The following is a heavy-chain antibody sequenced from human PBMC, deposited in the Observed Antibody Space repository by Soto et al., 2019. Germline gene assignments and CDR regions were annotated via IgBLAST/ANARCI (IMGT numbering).Heavy chain of an antibody. D-gene: IGHD2-15*01. Sequence: QVQLVQSGAEVKKPGASVKVPCKASGYTFTSHDINWVRQATGQGLEWMGWMNPNSGNTGYAQKFQGRVTMTRDTSRGTVYMELSSLRSEDTAVYYCARRTGGGPNWFDPWGQGTLVTVSS. CDR3: ARRTGGGPNWFDP. CDR2: MNPNSGNT. J-gene: IGHJ5*02. CDR1: GYTFTSHD. V-gene: IGHV1-8*01.